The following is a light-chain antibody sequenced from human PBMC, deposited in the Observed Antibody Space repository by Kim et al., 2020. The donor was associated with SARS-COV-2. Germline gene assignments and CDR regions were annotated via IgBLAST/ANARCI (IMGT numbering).Light chain of an antibody. J-gene: IGKJ4*01. CDR1: QSINNN. V-gene: IGKV3-15*01. CDR2: GAS. Sequence: EIVMTQSPATLSVSPGERATLSCRASQSINNNLAWYQQKPGQPPRLLVYGASTRATGIPARFSGSGSGTEFTLTISSLQSEDFAVYYCQQYKHWPLTFGGGTKVDIK. CDR3: QQYKHWPLT.